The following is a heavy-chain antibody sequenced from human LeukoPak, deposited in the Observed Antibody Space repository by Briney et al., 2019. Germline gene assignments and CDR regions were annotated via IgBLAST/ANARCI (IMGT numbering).Heavy chain of an antibody. J-gene: IGHJ5*02. V-gene: IGHV4-39*01. CDR3: ARGAPRGERLGWFDP. Sequence: KPSETLSLTCTVSGGSISSYYWGWIRQPPGKGLEWLGSIYYSGSTYYNPSLKSRVTISVDTSKNQFSLKLSSVTAADTAVYYCARGAPRGERLGWFDPWGQGTLVTVSS. CDR2: IYYSGST. CDR1: GGSISSYY. D-gene: IGHD1-26*01.